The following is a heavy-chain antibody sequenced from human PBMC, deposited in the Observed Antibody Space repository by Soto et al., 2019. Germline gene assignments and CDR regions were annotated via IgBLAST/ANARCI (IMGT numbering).Heavy chain of an antibody. J-gene: IGHJ4*02. D-gene: IGHD3-22*01. Sequence: GASVKVSCKASGYTFTSYYMHWVRQAPGQGLEWMGIINPSGGSTSYAQKFQGRVTMTRDTSTSTVYMELSSLRSEDTAVYYCARDASLPYDSSGYYLPGYWGQGTLVTVSS. V-gene: IGHV1-46*01. CDR3: ARDASLPYDSSGYYLPGY. CDR2: INPSGGST. CDR1: GYTFTSYY.